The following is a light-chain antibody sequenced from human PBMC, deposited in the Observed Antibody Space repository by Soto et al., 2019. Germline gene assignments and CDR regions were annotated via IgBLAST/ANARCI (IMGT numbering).Light chain of an antibody. CDR1: QGISTF. V-gene: IGKV1D-8*03. Sequence: VITMTQSPSLLSAATGDRVTISCRVSQGISTFLAWYQQKPGKAPEPLISTASTLQSGVPSRFSGSGSGTDFTLTINYLQSEDFATYYCQQFYSFPYTFGQGTKLEIK. CDR3: QQFYSFPYT. CDR2: TAS. J-gene: IGKJ2*01.